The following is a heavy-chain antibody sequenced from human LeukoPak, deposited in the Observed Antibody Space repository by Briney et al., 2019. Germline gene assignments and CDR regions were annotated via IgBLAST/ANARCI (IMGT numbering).Heavy chain of an antibody. V-gene: IGHV3-21*01. Sequence: GGSLRLSCAASGFTFSSYSMNWVRQAPGKGLEWVSSISSSSSYIYYADSVKGRFTISRDNAKNSLYLQMNSLRAEDTAVYYCARDLGNYYDSSGHNPFDYWGQGTQVTVSS. J-gene: IGHJ4*02. CDR1: GFTFSSYS. D-gene: IGHD3-22*01. CDR2: ISSSSSYI. CDR3: ARDLGNYYDSSGHNPFDY.